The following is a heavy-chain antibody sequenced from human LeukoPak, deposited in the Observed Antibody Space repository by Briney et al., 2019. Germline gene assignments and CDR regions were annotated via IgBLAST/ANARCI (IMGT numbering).Heavy chain of an antibody. D-gene: IGHD6-13*01. Sequence: GGSLRLSCVASGFTFTSYAMSRVRQAPGKGLEWVSAISGSGGSTYYQDSVKGRFTISRDNSKNTLDLQMNSLRAEDTAVYYCAKEELAAAGRYLDSWGQGTLVTVSP. V-gene: IGHV3-23*01. CDR3: AKEELAAAGRYLDS. CDR2: ISGSGGST. CDR1: GFTFTSYA. J-gene: IGHJ4*02.